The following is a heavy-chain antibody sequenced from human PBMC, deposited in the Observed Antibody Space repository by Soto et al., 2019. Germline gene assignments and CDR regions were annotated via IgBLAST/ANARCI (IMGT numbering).Heavy chain of an antibody. D-gene: IGHD1-26*01. Sequence: EVQLVESGGGLVQPGESLKLSCAASGFTLSGSAVHWVRQASGKGLEGVGRIRSKTHNYATDYIASVKGRFTMSRDDSNNTAYLQMNGLKTDDTAVYYCTRSGGSYSFGYWGQGTLVTVSS. J-gene: IGHJ4*02. CDR1: GFTLSGSA. CDR3: TRSGGSYSFGY. CDR2: IRSKTHNYAT. V-gene: IGHV3-73*02.